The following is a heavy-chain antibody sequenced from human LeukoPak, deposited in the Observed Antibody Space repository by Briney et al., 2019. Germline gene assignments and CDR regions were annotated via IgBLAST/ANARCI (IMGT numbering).Heavy chain of an antibody. CDR2: INHSGST. CDR3: ARGSSYCSSTSCYAGWFDP. CDR1: GGSFSGYY. D-gene: IGHD2-2*01. V-gene: IGHV4-34*01. Sequence: KPSETLSLTCAVYGGSFSGYYWSWIRQPPGKGLEWIGEINHSGSTNYNPSLKSRVTISVDTSKNRFSLKLSSVTAADTAVYYCARGSSYCSSTSCYAGWFDPWGQGTLVTVSS. J-gene: IGHJ5*02.